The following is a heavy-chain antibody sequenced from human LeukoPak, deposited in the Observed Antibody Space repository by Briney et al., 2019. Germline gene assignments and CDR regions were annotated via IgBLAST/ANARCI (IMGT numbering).Heavy chain of an antibody. J-gene: IGHJ4*02. CDR3: ARGGIQVSGIDEFDY. CDR1: GFTLIDYD. Sequence: PGGSLRLSCAASGFTLIDYDMHWVRQVIGKGLEWVSAIGIRGDTHYSGSVKGRFTISRENAESSLYLQMNSLRAEDTAVYYCARGGIQVSGIDEFDYWGQETLVTVSS. CDR2: IGIRGDT. D-gene: IGHD6-19*01. V-gene: IGHV3-13*01.